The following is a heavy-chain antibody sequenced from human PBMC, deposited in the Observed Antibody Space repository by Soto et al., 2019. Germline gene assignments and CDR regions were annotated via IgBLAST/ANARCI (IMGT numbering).Heavy chain of an antibody. V-gene: IGHV1-18*04. J-gene: IGHJ4*02. Sequence: ASVKVSCKASGYTFTNYGISWVRQAPGQGLEWMGWISAYNGDTDLPQKFQGRLTMTTDTSTTTAFMELGSLRSDDAAVYYCARDLEYSHSVCEYWGQGTPVTVYS. CDR2: ISAYNGDT. D-gene: IGHD5-12*01. CDR1: GYTFTNYG. CDR3: ARDLEYSHSVCEY.